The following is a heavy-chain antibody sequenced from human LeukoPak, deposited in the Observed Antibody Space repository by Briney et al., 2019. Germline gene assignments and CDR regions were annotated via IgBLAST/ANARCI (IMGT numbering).Heavy chain of an antibody. CDR1: GGSISISSYY. Sequence: ETLSLTCTVSGGSISISSYYWGWIRQSPGKGLEWIGSIYYSGRTFYNPSLQSRVIISVDSSQNQFSLDLRPVTAADTAVYYCARRLYDFWSGYLGVFDYWGQGTLVTVSS. D-gene: IGHD3-3*01. J-gene: IGHJ4*02. CDR2: IYYSGRT. CDR3: ARRLYDFWSGYLGVFDY. V-gene: IGHV4-39*01.